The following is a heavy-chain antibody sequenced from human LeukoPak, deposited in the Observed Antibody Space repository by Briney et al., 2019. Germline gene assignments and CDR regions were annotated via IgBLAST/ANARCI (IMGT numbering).Heavy chain of an antibody. V-gene: IGHV1-24*01. Sequence: ASVKVSCKVSGYTLTELSMHWVRQAPGKGLEWMGGFDPEDGETIYAQKFQGRVTMTEDTSTDTAYMELSSLRSEDTAVYYCARADSVPAGDYHYWYMDVWGKGTMVTVSS. CDR3: ARADSVPAGDYHYWYMDV. D-gene: IGHD2-2*01. CDR1: GYTLTELS. J-gene: IGHJ6*03. CDR2: FDPEDGET.